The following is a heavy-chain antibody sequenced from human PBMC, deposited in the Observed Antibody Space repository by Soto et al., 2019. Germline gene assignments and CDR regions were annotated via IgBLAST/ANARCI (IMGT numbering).Heavy chain of an antibody. CDR3: AREGTNDYGDYYFDY. J-gene: IGHJ4*02. D-gene: IGHD4-17*01. CDR1: GFTFSSYG. V-gene: IGHV3-48*01. Sequence: EVQLVESGGGLVQPGGSLRLSCAASGFTFSSYGMNWVRQAPGKGLEWVSYISSRSSIIYYGDSVKGRFTISRDNAKNSLYLQMTSLRAEDTAVYYCAREGTNDYGDYYFDYWGQGTLVTVSS. CDR2: ISSRSSII.